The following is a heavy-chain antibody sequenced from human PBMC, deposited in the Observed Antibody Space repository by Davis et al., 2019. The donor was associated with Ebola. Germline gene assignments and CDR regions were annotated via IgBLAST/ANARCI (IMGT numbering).Heavy chain of an antibody. CDR1: GFTFSSYG. CDR2: ISYDGSNK. CDR3: ARTSGNMVRGVPYYYYYYMDV. V-gene: IGHV3-30*03. D-gene: IGHD3-10*01. Sequence: GGSLRLSCAASGFTFSSYGMHWVRQAPGKGLEWVAFISYDGSNKYYADSVKGRFTISRDNSKNTLYLQMNSLRAEDTAVYYCARTSGNMVRGVPYYYYYYMDVWGKGTTVTVSS. J-gene: IGHJ6*03.